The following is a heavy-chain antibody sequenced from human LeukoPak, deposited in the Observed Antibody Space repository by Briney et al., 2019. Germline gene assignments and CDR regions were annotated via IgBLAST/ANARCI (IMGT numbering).Heavy chain of an antibody. Sequence: ASVKVSCKASGYTFTSYDINWVRQATGQGLEWMGWMNPNSGNTGYAQKFQGRVTMTRNTSISTAYMELSSLRSEGTAVYYCASSIDYDILTGYQFDYWGQGTLVTVSS. D-gene: IGHD3-9*01. CDR1: GYTFTSYD. CDR3: ASSIDYDILTGYQFDY. CDR2: MNPNSGNT. J-gene: IGHJ4*02. V-gene: IGHV1-8*01.